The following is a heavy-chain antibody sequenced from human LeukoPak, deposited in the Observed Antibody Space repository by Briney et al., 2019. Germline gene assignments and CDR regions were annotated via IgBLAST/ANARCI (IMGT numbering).Heavy chain of an antibody. J-gene: IGHJ6*03. V-gene: IGHV3-15*01. CDR3: TTYDYSYYYYMDV. Sequence: GGSLRLSCAASGFTFSNAWMSWVRQAPGKGLEWVGRIKSKTDGGTTDYAAPVKGRFTISRDDSKNTLYLQMNSLKTEDTAVYYCTTYDYSYYYYMDVWGKGTTVTVSS. CDR1: GFTFSNAW. D-gene: IGHD5-12*01. CDR2: IKSKTDGGTT.